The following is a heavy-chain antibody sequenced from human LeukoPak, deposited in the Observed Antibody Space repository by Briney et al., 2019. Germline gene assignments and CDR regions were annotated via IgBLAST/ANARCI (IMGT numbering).Heavy chain of an antibody. CDR2: IYTSGST. V-gene: IGHV4-4*07. CDR3: AGNPYYYDSSGYWCAFDI. D-gene: IGHD3-22*01. J-gene: IGHJ3*02. Sequence: SETLSLTCTVSGGSISSYYWSWIRQPAGKGLEWIGRIYTSGSTNYNPSLKSRVTMSVDTSKNQLSLKLSSVTAADTAVYYCAGNPYYYDSSGYWCAFDIWGQGTMVTVSS. CDR1: GGSISSYY.